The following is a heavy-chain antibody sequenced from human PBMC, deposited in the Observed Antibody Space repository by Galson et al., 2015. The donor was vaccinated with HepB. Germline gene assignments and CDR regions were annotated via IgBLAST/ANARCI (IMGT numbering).Heavy chain of an antibody. V-gene: IGHV2-5*02. J-gene: IGHJ4*02. CDR1: GFSLSTSGLG. Sequence: PALVKPTQTLTLTCTFSGFSLSTSGLGVGWIRQPPGKALEWLAVIYWDDDKRYSPSLNSRLTITKDTSKNQVVLRMTDMDPVDTATYFCAHRRPIGYSQLSFDYWGQGTLVTVSS. CDR3: AHRRPIGYSQLSFDY. CDR2: IYWDDDK. D-gene: IGHD1-1*01.